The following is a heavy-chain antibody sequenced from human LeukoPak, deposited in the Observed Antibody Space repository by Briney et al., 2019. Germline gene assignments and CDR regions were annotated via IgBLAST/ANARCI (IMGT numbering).Heavy chain of an antibody. CDR1: GDPTSNFY. D-gene: IGHD2-8*01. CDR3: ALAPNSNWFDF. J-gene: IGHJ5*01. CDR2: IHYSGSS. Sequence: SETLSLTCTVTGDPTSNFYWNWIRQSPGKGLEWIGNIHYSGSSVYNPSLQSRVTISIDTSRRQFFLNLNSVTAADTAVYFCALAPNSNWFDFWGPGTLVTVSS. V-gene: IGHV4-59*03.